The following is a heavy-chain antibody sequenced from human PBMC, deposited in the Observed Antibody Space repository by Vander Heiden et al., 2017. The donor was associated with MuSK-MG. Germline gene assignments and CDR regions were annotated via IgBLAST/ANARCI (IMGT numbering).Heavy chain of an antibody. CDR2: INPNSGGT. CDR1: GYTFTGYD. Sequence: QVQLVQSGAEGMKPGASVKVSCKAAGYTFTGYDMHWVRQAPGQGLEWMGWINPNSGGTNYAQKFQGRVTMTRDTSISTAYMELSRLRSDDTAVYYCARTTPHYGSGSYYFLYYYYYMDVWGKGTTVTVSS. J-gene: IGHJ6*03. D-gene: IGHD3-10*01. CDR3: ARTTPHYGSGSYYFLYYYYYMDV. V-gene: IGHV1-2*02.